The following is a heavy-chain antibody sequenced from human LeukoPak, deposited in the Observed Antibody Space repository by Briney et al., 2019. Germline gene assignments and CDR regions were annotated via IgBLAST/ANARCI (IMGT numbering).Heavy chain of an antibody. CDR2: VKQDGSET. J-gene: IGHJ4*02. CDR3: ARDRATY. V-gene: IGHV3-7*01. Sequence: PGGSLRLSCAASGFTFSTYWMSWVRQAPGKGLEWVASVKQDGSETYYVDSVKGRFTISRDNAKNLLYLQMNSLRAEDTAVYYCARDRATYWGQGTLVTVSS. CDR1: GFTFSTYW.